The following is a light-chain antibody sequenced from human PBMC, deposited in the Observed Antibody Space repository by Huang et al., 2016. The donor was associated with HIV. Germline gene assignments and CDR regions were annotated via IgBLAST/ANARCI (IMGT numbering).Light chain of an antibody. CDR3: QQYNNWPPIT. J-gene: IGKJ5*01. Sequence: EIVMTQSPATLSVSPGERATLSCRASQSVSSTLAWYQQKPGQAPRLLIYGASTRATGIPARCSGSGSGTEFTLNISSLQSEDFAVYFCQQYNNWPPITFGQGTRLEIK. CDR2: GAS. CDR1: QSVSST. V-gene: IGKV3-15*01.